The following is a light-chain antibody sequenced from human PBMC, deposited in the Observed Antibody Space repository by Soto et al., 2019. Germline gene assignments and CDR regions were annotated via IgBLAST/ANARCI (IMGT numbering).Light chain of an antibody. CDR3: AAWDDSLNGLV. Sequence: QSVLTQPPSASGTPGQRVTISCSGSSSNIGSNTVNWYQQLPGTAPKLLIYSNNQRPSGVPDRFSGSKSGTSASLAISGLQSEGDADYYCAAWDDSLNGLVFGGGTKLTVL. CDR2: SNN. J-gene: IGLJ2*01. V-gene: IGLV1-44*01. CDR1: SSNIGSNT.